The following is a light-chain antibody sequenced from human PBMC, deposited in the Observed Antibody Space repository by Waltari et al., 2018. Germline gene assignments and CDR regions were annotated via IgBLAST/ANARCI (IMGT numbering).Light chain of an antibody. Sequence: QSALTQPASVSGSPGQSITISCTGTSRDVGNYNLCSWYPQPPGKAPKRLIFEVTKRPSGVSNRFSGSKSANTASLTISGLQAEDEADYYCCSYAGSGTLVFGGGTKLTVL. CDR2: EVT. CDR1: SRDVGNYNL. V-gene: IGLV2-23*02. J-gene: IGLJ3*02. CDR3: CSYAGSGTLV.